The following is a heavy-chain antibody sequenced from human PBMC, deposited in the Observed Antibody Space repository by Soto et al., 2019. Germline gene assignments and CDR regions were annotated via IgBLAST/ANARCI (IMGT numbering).Heavy chain of an antibody. D-gene: IGHD3-16*01. J-gene: IGHJ4*02. V-gene: IGHV3-21*01. Sequence: PGGSLRLSCAASGFTFSSYSMNWVRQAPGKGLEWVSSISSSSSYIYYADSVKGRFTISRDNAKNSLYLQMNSLRAEDTAVYYCARDLYDYIRSFDYWGQGTLVTVSS. CDR2: ISSSSSYI. CDR3: ARDLYDYIRSFDY. CDR1: GFTFSSYS.